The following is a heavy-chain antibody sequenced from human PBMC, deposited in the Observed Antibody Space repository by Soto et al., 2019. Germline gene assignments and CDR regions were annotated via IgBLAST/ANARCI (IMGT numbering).Heavy chain of an antibody. D-gene: IGHD2-15*01. CDR2: ISADGRGT. CDR1: GFALSSYA. V-gene: IGHV3-23*01. J-gene: IGHJ6*02. CDR3: ARDRIQGYYYYYYGMDV. Sequence: EAQLLESGGGLVQPGGSLRLSCAASGFALSSYAMSWVRQAPGKGLEWVSAISADGRGTFYADSVKGRFTISRDTSKNTLYLQMNRLRAEDTAVYYCARDRIQGYYYYYYGMDVWGQGTTVTDSS.